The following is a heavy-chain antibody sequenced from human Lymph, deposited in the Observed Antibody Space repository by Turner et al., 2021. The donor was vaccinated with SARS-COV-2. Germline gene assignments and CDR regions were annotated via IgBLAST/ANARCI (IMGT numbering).Heavy chain of an antibody. D-gene: IGHD6-13*01. Sequence: QLPLQESGPRLLKPSETLSLTCTVPAGSISSSSYYWGWTRQPPGKGREWIGGIYYSVSTYYNPSLKNRGTISGDTSKNQFSLKLSDVAAADTAVYYCARGSPQVWYVPVLDYWGQGTLVTVSS. V-gene: IGHV4-39*01. CDR1: AGSISSSSYY. CDR3: ARGSPQVWYVPVLDY. CDR2: IYYSVST. J-gene: IGHJ4*02.